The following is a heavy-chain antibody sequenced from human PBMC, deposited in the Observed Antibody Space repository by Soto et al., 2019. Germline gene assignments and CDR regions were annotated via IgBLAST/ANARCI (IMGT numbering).Heavy chain of an antibody. V-gene: IGHV3-23*01. Sequence: GGSLRLSCVASGVSVGNYAMSWVRQAPGKGLEWVSGISESGGSHYYEDPVNGRFTIARDNSKNTVFLQINSLRAEDTAVYYCATRNYFDRSGYYYYYFDYWGQGALVTVSS. CDR3: ATRNYFDRSGYYYYYFDY. J-gene: IGHJ4*02. D-gene: IGHD3-22*01. CDR1: GVSVGNYA. CDR2: ISESGGSH.